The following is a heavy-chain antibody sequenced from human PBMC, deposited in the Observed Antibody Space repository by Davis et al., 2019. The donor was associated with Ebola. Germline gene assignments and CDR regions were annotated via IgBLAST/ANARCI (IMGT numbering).Heavy chain of an antibody. Sequence: GESLKISCAASGFTFSSYGMHWVRQAPGKGLEWVAVISYDGSNKYYADSVKGRFTISRDNSKNTLHLQMNSLRAEDTAVYYCARDISPYGDSLLFGMDVWGQGTTVTVAS. CDR2: ISYDGSNK. J-gene: IGHJ6*02. CDR3: ARDISPYGDSLLFGMDV. D-gene: IGHD4-17*01. V-gene: IGHV3-30*03. CDR1: GFTFSSYG.